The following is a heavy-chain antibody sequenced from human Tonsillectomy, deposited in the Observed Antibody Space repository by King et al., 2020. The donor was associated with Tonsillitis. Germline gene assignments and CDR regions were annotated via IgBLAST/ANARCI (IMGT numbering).Heavy chain of an antibody. V-gene: IGHV1-8*01. J-gene: IGHJ4*02. CDR1: GYTFTNHD. D-gene: IGHD3-9*01. CDR2: RKPNSGDT. CDR3: AMTLSGLSPFDY. Sequence: VQLVESGAEVKKPGASVKVSCKASGYTFTNHDINWVRQATGQGLEWMGWRKPNSGDTGYAQKFQGRVTMTRDTSMSTAYMALSSLTSADTAVDYCAMTLSGLSPFDYWGQGTLVSVSS.